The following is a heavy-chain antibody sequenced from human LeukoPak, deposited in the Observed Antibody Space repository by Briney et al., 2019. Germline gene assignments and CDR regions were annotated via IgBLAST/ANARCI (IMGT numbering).Heavy chain of an antibody. Sequence: PGGSLRLSCAASGFTFSSYAMSWVRQPPGKGLEWVSAISGSGGSTYYADSVKGRFTISRDNSKNTLYLQMNSLRAEDTAVYYCAKSDDFWSGYYDYWGQGTLVTVSS. CDR1: GFTFSSYA. CDR3: AKSDDFWSGYYDY. J-gene: IGHJ4*02. V-gene: IGHV3-23*01. CDR2: ISGSGGST. D-gene: IGHD3-3*01.